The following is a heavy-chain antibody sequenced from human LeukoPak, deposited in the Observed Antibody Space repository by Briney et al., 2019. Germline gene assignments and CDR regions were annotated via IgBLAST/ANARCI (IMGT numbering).Heavy chain of an antibody. V-gene: IGHV3-48*03. CDR2: ITTSGSET. Sequence: GGSLRLSCAASGFTFSDHDMDWVRQAPGKGLEWVSFITTSGSETFYADSVKGRFTISRDNAKNSLYLQMNNLRAEDSGLYYCARDRINCYGDCYDYWGQGTLVTVSS. CDR3: ARDRINCYGDCYDY. CDR1: GFTFSDHD. D-gene: IGHD4/OR15-4a*01. J-gene: IGHJ4*02.